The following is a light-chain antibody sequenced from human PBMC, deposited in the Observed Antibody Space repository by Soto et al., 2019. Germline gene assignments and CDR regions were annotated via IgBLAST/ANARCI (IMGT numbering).Light chain of an antibody. V-gene: IGKV3-11*01. Sequence: EIVWTQSPATLSLSPGARATLSCRASQSVRTTVAWYHQRPWQAHRLIIYDASKRATGIPARFSGSGSGTDFTLTISSLEPEDFAVYYGQQRNNWPSITFSQVTRLEIK. CDR2: DAS. CDR3: QQRNNWPSIT. J-gene: IGKJ5*01. CDR1: QSVRTT.